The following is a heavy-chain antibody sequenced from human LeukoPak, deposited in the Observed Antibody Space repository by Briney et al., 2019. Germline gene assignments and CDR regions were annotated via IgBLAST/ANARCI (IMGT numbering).Heavy chain of an antibody. D-gene: IGHD4-17*01. CDR3: ARVETTVTSPTFDY. CDR2: IYYSGST. V-gene: IGHV4-31*03. CDR1: GGSISNSNYY. J-gene: IGHJ4*02. Sequence: SETLSLTCIVSGGSISNSNYYWDWIRQHPGKGLEWIGYIYYSGSTYYNPSLKSRVTISVDTSKNQFSLKLSSVTAADTAVYYCARVETTVTSPTFDYWGQGTLVTVSS.